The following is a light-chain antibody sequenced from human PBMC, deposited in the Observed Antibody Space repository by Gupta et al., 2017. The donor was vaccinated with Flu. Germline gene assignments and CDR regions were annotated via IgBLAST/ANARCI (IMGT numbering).Light chain of an antibody. CDR1: QSVSSN. CDR2: GAS. Sequence: EIAMTQSPATLSVSPGERATLSCRASQSVSSNLAWYQQKPGQAPRLLIYGASTRATGIPARFSGSGYGTEFTLTISSRQSEDFAVYYCQQYNNWPRWTFGQGTKVEIK. J-gene: IGKJ1*01. CDR3: QQYNNWPRWT. V-gene: IGKV3-15*01.